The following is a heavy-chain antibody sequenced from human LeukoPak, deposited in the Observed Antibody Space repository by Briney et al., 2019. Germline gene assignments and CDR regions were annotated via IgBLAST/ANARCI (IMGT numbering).Heavy chain of an antibody. CDR1: GFTFSSYS. V-gene: IGHV3-48*02. D-gene: IGHD3-10*01. CDR3: ARHYYGSGSVDY. CDR2: ITSSSSSI. J-gene: IGHJ4*02. Sequence: AGGSLRLSCAASGFTFSSYSTNWVRQAPGKGLEWISYITSSSSSIHYADSVKGRFTVSRDNAKNSVYLQMNSLRDEDTAVYYCARHYYGSGSVDYWGQGTLVTVSS.